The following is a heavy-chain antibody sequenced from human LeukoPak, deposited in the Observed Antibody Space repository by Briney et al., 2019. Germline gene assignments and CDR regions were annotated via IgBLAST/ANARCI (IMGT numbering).Heavy chain of an antibody. CDR3: ARDYYVSGSYVTYTF. CDR1: GYSFSSYW. D-gene: IGHD3-10*01. CDR2: IYPGDSAT. Sequence: GESLRISCKGSGYSFSSYWNGWVRQMPGKGLEWMGIIYPGDSATRYSPSFQGQVTISADKSISTAYLQWSSLKASDTAMYYCARDYYVSGSYVTYTFWGQGTMVTVST. V-gene: IGHV5-51*01. J-gene: IGHJ3*01.